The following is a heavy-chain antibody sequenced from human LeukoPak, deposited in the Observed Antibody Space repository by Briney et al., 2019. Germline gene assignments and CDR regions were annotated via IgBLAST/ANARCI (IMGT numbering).Heavy chain of an antibody. D-gene: IGHD2-2*01. CDR1: GFTFSNAW. V-gene: IGHV3-15*01. CDR3: TTDYCSSTSCYSDY. Sequence: GGSLRLSCAASGFTFSNAWMSWVRQAPGKGLEWVGRIKSKTDGGTTDYAAPVKGRFTISRDDSKNTLYLQMNSLKTEDTAVYYCTTDYCSSTSCYSDYWGQGTLVTVSS. J-gene: IGHJ4*02. CDR2: IKSKTDGGTT.